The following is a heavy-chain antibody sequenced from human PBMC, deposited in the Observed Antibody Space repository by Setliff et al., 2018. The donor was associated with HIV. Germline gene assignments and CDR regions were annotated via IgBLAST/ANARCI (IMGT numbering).Heavy chain of an antibody. CDR3: ARDGLLVAGIRFDY. J-gene: IGHJ4*01. Sequence: SVKVSCKTSGGTFSSYAVSWVRQAPGQGLEWMGGIIPAFGTANYAQKFQGRVTITTDESTSTAYMELSGLRSEDTAVYLGARDGLLVAGIRFDYWGQGTLVTVSS. D-gene: IGHD6-19*01. V-gene: IGHV1-69*05. CDR1: GGTFSSYA. CDR2: IIPAFGTA.